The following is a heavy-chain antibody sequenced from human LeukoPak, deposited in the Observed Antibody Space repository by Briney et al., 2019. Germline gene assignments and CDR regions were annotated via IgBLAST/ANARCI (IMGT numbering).Heavy chain of an antibody. J-gene: IGHJ4*02. CDR1: GFTVSSNY. CDR3: AKDRAYYSDSSGYYLVRAYDY. Sequence: TGGSLRLSCAASGFTVSSNYMSWVRQAPGKGLEWGSVIYSGGSTYYADSVKGRFTISRDNSKNTLYLQMNSLRAEDTAVYYCAKDRAYYSDSSGYYLVRAYDYWGQGTLVTVSS. CDR2: IYSGGST. V-gene: IGHV3-53*01. D-gene: IGHD3-22*01.